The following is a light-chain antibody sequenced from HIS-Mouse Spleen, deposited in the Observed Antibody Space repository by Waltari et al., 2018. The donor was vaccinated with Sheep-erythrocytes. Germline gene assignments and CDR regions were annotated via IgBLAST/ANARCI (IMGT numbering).Light chain of an antibody. CDR2: DVS. J-gene: IGLJ1*01. CDR3: CSYAGSYNNV. V-gene: IGLV2-11*01. Sequence: QSALTQPRSVSGSPGQSVTISCTGSRSDVGGYTYVPWYQQHPGKAPKLMIYDVSKRPSGVPDRFSGSKSGNTASLTISGLQAEDEADYYCCSYAGSYNNVFATGTKVTVL. CDR1: RSDVGGYTY.